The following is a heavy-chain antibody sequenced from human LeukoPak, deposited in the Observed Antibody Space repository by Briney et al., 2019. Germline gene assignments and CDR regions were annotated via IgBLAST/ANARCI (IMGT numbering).Heavy chain of an antibody. Sequence: PGGSLRLSCAASGFTFSSYGMSWVRQGPGKGLEWVSAIGSSGDSTYYADSVNGRFTISRDNSKNTLFLQMNSLRAEDTAVYYCARDGDGPRGKDYYYYGMDVWGQGTTVTVSS. CDR2: IGSSGDST. J-gene: IGHJ6*02. CDR1: GFTFSSYG. V-gene: IGHV3-23*01. CDR3: ARDGDGPRGKDYYYYGMDV. D-gene: IGHD5-24*01.